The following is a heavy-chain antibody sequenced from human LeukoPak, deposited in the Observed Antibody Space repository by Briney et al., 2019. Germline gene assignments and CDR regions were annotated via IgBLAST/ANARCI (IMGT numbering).Heavy chain of an antibody. CDR2: ISTSGGGT. V-gene: IGHV3-23*01. Sequence: GGSLRLSCAASGFTSSNCGMTWVRQAPGKGLEWVSGISTSGGGTYYADSVKGRFTISRDNSENTLYLQMNSLRAEDTAVYYCAKSRERGLYYFDQWGQGTLVSVSS. J-gene: IGHJ4*02. CDR1: GFTSSNCG. D-gene: IGHD1-26*01. CDR3: AKSRERGLYYFDQ.